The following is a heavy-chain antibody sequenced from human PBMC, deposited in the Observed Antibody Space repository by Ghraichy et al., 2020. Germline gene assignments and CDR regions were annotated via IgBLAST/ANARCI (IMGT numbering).Heavy chain of an antibody. J-gene: IGHJ3*02. V-gene: IGHV3-7*03. CDR3: ARDLSPTMSVSYDAFDI. D-gene: IGHD3-10*02. CDR2: IKEDGSEK. Sequence: GGSLRLSCAASGFIFSNYWMSWVRQAPGKGLEWVANIKEDGSEKYYVDSVKGRFTISRDNAKNSLYLQMNSLRAEDTAVYYCARDLSPTMSVSYDAFDIWGQGTMVTVSS. CDR1: GFIFSNYW.